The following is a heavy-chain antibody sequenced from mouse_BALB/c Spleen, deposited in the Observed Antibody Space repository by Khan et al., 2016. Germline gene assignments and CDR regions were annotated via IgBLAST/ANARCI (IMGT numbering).Heavy chain of an antibody. D-gene: IGHD2-2*01. CDR1: GYSFTDYF. J-gene: IGHJ2*01. CDR3: ASYGYDFDY. Sequence: VQLQQSGPELVKPGASAKISCKASGYSFTDYFMNWVMQSHGKSLEWIGRINPNNGNTFYNQKFKDKATLTVDKSSNTAHMELRSLASEDSVVYYCASYGYDFDYWGQRTTLTVSS. CDR2: INPNNGNT. V-gene: IGHV1-20*02.